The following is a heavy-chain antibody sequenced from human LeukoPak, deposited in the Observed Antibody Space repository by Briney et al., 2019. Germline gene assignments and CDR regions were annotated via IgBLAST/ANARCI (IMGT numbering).Heavy chain of an antibody. Sequence: GGSLRLSCEASGFTFSRYWIHWVCQVPGKGLMWVSRINTDGSSIRYVDSVKGRFTISRDNAKNTLYLQMKSLRAEDTAVYYCVIAQGSFDIWGQGTLVTVSS. V-gene: IGHV3-74*01. CDR1: GFTFSRYW. CDR2: INTDGSSI. CDR3: VIAQGSFDI. J-gene: IGHJ3*02.